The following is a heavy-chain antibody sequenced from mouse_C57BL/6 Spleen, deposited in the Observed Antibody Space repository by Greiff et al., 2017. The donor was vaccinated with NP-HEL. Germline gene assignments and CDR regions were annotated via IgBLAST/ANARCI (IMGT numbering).Heavy chain of an antibody. V-gene: IGHV1-4*01. CDR3: ARSGGQHSPWFAY. Sequence: VQLQQSGAELARPGASVTMSCKASGYTFTSYTMHWVKQRPGQGLEWIGYINPSSGYTKYNQKFKDKATLTAAKSSSTAYMQLSSLTSEDSAVDYCARSGGQHSPWFAYWGQGTLVTVSA. CDR1: GYTFTSYT. CDR2: INPSSGYT. D-gene: IGHD3-3*01. J-gene: IGHJ3*01.